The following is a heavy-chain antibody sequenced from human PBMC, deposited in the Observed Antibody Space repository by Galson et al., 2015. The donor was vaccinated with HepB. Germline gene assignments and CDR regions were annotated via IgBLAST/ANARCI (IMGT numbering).Heavy chain of an antibody. V-gene: IGHV4-38-2*02. CDR2: VFHSGTT. Sequence: TLSLTCGVSGFSISSGYHWGWIRQPPGKGLEWIGSVFHSGTTYYNPSLKSRVAISVDTSKNQFSLNLTSVTAAGTAVYYCARDGFCSNGVCYLNYFDPWGQGTLVTVSS. CDR1: GFSISSGYH. D-gene: IGHD2-8*01. CDR3: ARDGFCSNGVCYLNYFDP. J-gene: IGHJ5*02.